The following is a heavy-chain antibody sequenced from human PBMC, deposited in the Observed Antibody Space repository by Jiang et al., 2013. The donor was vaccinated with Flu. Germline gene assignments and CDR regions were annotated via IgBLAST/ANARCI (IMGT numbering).Heavy chain of an antibody. Sequence: QLVESGGGVVQPGRSLRLSCAASGFTFSSYAMHWVRQAPGKGLEWVAVISYDGSNKYYADSVKGRFTISRDNSKNTLYLQMNSLRAEDTAVYYCARDRLQYYGSGSYYNDWGQGTLVTVSS. D-gene: IGHD3-10*01. CDR3: ARDRLQYYGSGSYYND. J-gene: IGHJ4*02. CDR1: GFTFSSYA. V-gene: IGHV3-30*04. CDR2: ISYDGSNK.